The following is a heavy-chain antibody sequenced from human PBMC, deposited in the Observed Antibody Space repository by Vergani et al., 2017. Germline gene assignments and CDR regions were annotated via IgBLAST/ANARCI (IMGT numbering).Heavy chain of an antibody. D-gene: IGHD5-18*01. Sequence: QVQLQESGPGLVKPSETLSLTCTVSGGSISSYYWSWIRPPPGKGLEWIGYIYYSGSTNYNPSLKSRVTISVDTSKNQFALKLSSVTAADTAVYYCARGYVDTAMEHERNYYYYGMDVWGQGTTVTVSS. CDR3: ARGYVDTAMEHERNYYYYGMDV. V-gene: IGHV4-59*01. J-gene: IGHJ6*02. CDR2: IYYSGST. CDR1: GGSISSYY.